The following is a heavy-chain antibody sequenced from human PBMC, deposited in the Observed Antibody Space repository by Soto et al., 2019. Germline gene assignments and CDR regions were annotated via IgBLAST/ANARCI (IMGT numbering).Heavy chain of an antibody. J-gene: IGHJ4*02. CDR2: INPNSGGT. V-gene: IGHV1-2*02. CDR1: GYTFTDYY. CDR3: ARRKGDYYDSSGYHYYFDY. D-gene: IGHD3-22*01. Sequence: ASVKVSCKASGYTFTDYYVHWVRQAPGQGLEWMGWINPNSGGTKSAQKFQGRVTMTRDTSISTAYMELSRLRTDDTAVYYCARRKGDYYDSSGYHYYFDYWGQGTLVTVSS.